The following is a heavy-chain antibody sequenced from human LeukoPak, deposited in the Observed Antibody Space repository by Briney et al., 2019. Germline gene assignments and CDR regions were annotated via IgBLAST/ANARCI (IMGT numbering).Heavy chain of an antibody. V-gene: IGHV4-34*01. J-gene: IGHJ5*02. CDR2: INRSGST. D-gene: IGHD1-26*01. Sequence: SETLSLTCAVYGGSFSGYYWSWMRQPPGKGLEWIGEINRSGSTNYNPSLKSRVTISVDTSKNQFSLKLSSVTAADTAVYYCARGGGRRRNWFDPWGQGTLVTVSS. CDR1: GGSFSGYY. CDR3: ARGGGRRRNWFDP.